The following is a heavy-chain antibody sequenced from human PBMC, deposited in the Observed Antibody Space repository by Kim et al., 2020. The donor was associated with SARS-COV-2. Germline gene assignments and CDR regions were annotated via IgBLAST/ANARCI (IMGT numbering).Heavy chain of an antibody. CDR3: ARQMVISMIVVVISTHFDY. Sequence: SETLSLTCTVSGGSISSSSYYWGWIRQPPGKGLEWIGSIYYSGSTYYNPSLKSRVTISVDTSKNQFSLKLSSVTAADTAVYYCARQMVISMIVVVISTHFDYWGQGTLVTVSS. V-gene: IGHV4-39*01. CDR2: IYYSGST. J-gene: IGHJ4*02. CDR1: GGSISSSSYY. D-gene: IGHD3-22*01.